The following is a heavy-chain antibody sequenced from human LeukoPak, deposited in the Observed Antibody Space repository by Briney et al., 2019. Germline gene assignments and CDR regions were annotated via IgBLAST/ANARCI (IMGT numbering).Heavy chain of an antibody. V-gene: IGHV7-4-1*02. D-gene: IGHD3-16*01. CDR3: ARGTEGGDI. CDR2: INSKTGNP. CDR1: GYTFIRYA. J-gene: IGHJ3*02. Sequence: GSVKVSCKASGYTFIRYAVNWVRQAPGQGLEWMGWINSKTGNPTYAQGFTGRLVFSLDTSVTTAYLQISSLKDEDIAVYYCARGTEGGDIWGQGTMVTVSS.